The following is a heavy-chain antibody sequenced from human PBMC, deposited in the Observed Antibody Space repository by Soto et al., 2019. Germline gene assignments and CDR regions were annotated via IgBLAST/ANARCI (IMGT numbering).Heavy chain of an antibody. CDR1: GGSISSGGYY. Sequence: SETLSLTCTVSGGSISSGGYYWSWIRQHPGKGLEWIGYIYYSGSTYYNPSLKSRVTISVDTSKNQFSLKLSSVTAADTAVYYCASAAGTEKDAFDIWGQGTMVTVSS. CDR2: IYYSGST. V-gene: IGHV4-31*02. D-gene: IGHD6-13*01. CDR3: ASAAGTEKDAFDI. J-gene: IGHJ3*02.